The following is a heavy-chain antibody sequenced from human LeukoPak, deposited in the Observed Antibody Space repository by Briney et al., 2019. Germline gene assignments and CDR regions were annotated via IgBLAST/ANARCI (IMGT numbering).Heavy chain of an antibody. Sequence: SETLSLTCTVSGGSISSSSYYWGWIRQPPGKGLEWIGSIYYSGSTYYNPSLKSRVTISVDTSKNQFSLKLSSVTAADTAVYYCARHSLDFDYWGQGTLVTVSS. CDR3: ARHSLDFDY. V-gene: IGHV4-39*01. J-gene: IGHJ4*02. CDR2: IYYSGST. CDR1: GGSISSSSYY.